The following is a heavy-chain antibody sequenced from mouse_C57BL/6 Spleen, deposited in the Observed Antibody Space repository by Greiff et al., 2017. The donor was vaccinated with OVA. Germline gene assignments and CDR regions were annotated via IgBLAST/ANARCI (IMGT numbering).Heavy chain of an antibody. J-gene: IGHJ2*01. CDR1: GYAFSSSW. Sequence: VKLQESGPELVKPGASVKISCKASGYAFSSSWMNWVKQRPGKGLEWIGRIYPGDGDTNYNGKFKGKATLTADKSSSTAYMQLSSLTSEDSAVYFCARSPSDYPYYFDYWGQGTTLTVSS. CDR2: IYPGDGDT. D-gene: IGHD2-4*01. V-gene: IGHV1-82*01. CDR3: ARSPSDYPYYFDY.